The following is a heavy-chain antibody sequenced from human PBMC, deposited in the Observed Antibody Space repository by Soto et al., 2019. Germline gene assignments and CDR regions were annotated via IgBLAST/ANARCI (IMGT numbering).Heavy chain of an antibody. V-gene: IGHV1-58*01. Sequence: ASVKVSCKASGFTFTSSAVQWVRQARGQRLEWIGWIVVGSGNTNYAQKFQERVTITRDMSTSTAYMELSSLRSEDTAVYYCAAGGLGYCSGGSCYNFDYWGQGTLVTVSS. CDR3: AAGGLGYCSGGSCYNFDY. J-gene: IGHJ4*02. CDR2: IVVGSGNT. D-gene: IGHD2-15*01. CDR1: GFTFTSSA.